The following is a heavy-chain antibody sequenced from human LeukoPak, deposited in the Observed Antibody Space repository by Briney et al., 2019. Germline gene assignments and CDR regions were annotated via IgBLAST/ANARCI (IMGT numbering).Heavy chain of an antibody. Sequence: GGSLRLSCAASGFTFSSYSMNWVRQAPGKGLEWVSSISSSSSYIYYAGSVKSRFTISRDNAKNSLYLQMNSLRAEDTAVYYCAGIAAAGTSYYYYYMDVWGKGTTVTVSS. CDR3: AGIAAAGTSYYYYYMDV. V-gene: IGHV3-21*01. J-gene: IGHJ6*03. CDR2: ISSSSSYI. D-gene: IGHD6-13*01. CDR1: GFTFSSYS.